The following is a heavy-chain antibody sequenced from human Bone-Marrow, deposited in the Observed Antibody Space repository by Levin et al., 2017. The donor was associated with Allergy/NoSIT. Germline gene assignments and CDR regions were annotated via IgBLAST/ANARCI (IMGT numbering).Heavy chain of an antibody. CDR1: GASISSYH. CDR3: ARDRVVASSGTYYYYGMAV. D-gene: IGHD2-15*01. CDR2: IYYSGST. Sequence: SETLSLTCIVSGASISSYHWSWIRQPPGKGLEWIGYIYYSGSTNYNPSLKSRVTMSVDTSRNQFSLTLNSVTAADTAVYYCARDRVVASSGTYYYYGMAVWVQGTTVTVSS. V-gene: IGHV4-59*01. J-gene: IGHJ6*02.